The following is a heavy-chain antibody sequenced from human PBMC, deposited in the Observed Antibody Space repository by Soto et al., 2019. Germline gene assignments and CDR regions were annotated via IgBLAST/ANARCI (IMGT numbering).Heavy chain of an antibody. CDR1: GFTFDDYA. J-gene: IGHJ6*02. Sequence: LGGSLRLSCAASGFTFDDYAMHWVRQAPGKGLEWVSGISWNSGSIGYADSVKGRFTISRDNAKNSLYLQMNSLRAEDTALYYCAKDRRRQQYHYYYYGMDVWGQGTTVTVYS. D-gene: IGHD4-4*01. CDR3: AKDRRRQQYHYYYYGMDV. V-gene: IGHV3-9*01. CDR2: ISWNSGSI.